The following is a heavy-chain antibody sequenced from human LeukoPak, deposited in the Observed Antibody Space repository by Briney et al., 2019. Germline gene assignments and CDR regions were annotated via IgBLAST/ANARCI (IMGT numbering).Heavy chain of an antibody. J-gene: IGHJ5*02. D-gene: IGHD3-3*01. CDR3: ARQGYGDFWSGYPRNWFDP. V-gene: IGHV4-39*01. Sequence: SETLSLTCTVSGGSISSSSDYWGWIRQPPGKGLEWIGSIYYSGSTYYNPSLKSRVTISVDTSKNQFSLKLSSVTAADTAVYYCARQGYGDFWSGYPRNWFDPWGQGTLVTVSS. CDR2: IYYSGST. CDR1: GGSISSSSDY.